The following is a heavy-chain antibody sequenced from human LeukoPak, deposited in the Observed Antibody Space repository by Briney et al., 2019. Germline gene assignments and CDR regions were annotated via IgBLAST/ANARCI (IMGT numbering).Heavy chain of an antibody. CDR1: GFTFGDYA. Sequence: GGSLRLSCTASGFTFGDYAMGWFRQAPGKGLEWVGFIRSKAYGGTTEYAASVKGRFTISRDDSKSIAYLQMNSLKTEDTAVYYCTRDGHYGSGSLTDYWGQGTLVTVSS. J-gene: IGHJ4*02. CDR2: IRSKAYGGTT. V-gene: IGHV3-49*03. D-gene: IGHD3-10*01. CDR3: TRDGHYGSGSLTDY.